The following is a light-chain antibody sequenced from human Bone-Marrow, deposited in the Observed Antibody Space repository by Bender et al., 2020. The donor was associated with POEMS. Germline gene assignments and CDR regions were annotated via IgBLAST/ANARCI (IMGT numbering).Light chain of an antibody. J-gene: IGLJ2*01. CDR1: SSDVGGYNH. CDR2: DVS. V-gene: IGLV2-8*01. CDR3: CSYAGSSTPVV. Sequence: QSALTQPPSASGSPGQSVTISCTGTSSDVGGYNHVCWYQQHPGKAPKLMIYDVSKRPSGVPDRFSGSKSGNTASLTVSGLQAEDEADYYCCSYAGSSTPVVFGGGTKLTVL.